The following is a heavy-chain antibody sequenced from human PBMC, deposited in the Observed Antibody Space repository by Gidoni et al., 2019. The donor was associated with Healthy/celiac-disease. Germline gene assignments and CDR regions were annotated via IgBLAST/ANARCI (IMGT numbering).Heavy chain of an antibody. CDR1: GGSISSSGYY. V-gene: IGHV4-39*01. Sequence: QLQLQVSGPGLVQPSETLSFTRTVSGGSISSSGYYWGWFRQPPGKGLEWSRSIYHRGSTYYNPSIESRVTISVDTSKNQFSLKLSLVTAADTAVHYFATPSVEMATGDAFDIWGQGTMVTVSS. CDR3: ATPSVEMATGDAFDI. J-gene: IGHJ3*02. D-gene: IGHD5-12*01. CDR2: IYHRGST.